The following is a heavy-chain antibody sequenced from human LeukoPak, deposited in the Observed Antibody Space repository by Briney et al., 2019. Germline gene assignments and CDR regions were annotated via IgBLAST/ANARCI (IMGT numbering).Heavy chain of an antibody. J-gene: IGHJ4*02. CDR1: GGSFSGYY. D-gene: IGHD1-26*01. CDR2: IYYSGST. V-gene: IGHV4-30-4*08. Sequence: SETLSLTCAVYGGSFSGYYWSWIRQPPGKGLEWIGYIYYSGSTYYNPSLKSRVTISVDTSKNQFSLKLSSVTAADTAVYYCARDSVLPVGFDYWGQGTLVTVSS. CDR3: ARDSVLPVGFDY.